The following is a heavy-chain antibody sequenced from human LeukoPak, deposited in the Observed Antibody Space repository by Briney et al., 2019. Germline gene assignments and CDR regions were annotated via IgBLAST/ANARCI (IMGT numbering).Heavy chain of an antibody. J-gene: IGHJ4*02. CDR3: ARNIYDFWSGYSYYFDY. CDR1: GYSFTSYW. D-gene: IGHD3-3*01. Sequence: GESLKISCKGSGYSFTSYWIGWVRQMPGKGLEWMGIIYLGDSDTRYSPSFQGQVTISADKSISTAYLQWSSLKASDTAMYYRARNIYDFWSGYSYYFDYWGQGTLVTVSS. V-gene: IGHV5-51*01. CDR2: IYLGDSDT.